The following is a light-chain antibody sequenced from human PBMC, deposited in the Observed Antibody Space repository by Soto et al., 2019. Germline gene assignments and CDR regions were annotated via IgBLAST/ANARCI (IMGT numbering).Light chain of an antibody. CDR3: QQSNSFPRT. CDR1: QSISGW. V-gene: IGKV1-5*01. J-gene: IGKJ4*01. Sequence: DIQMTQSPPTLSASVGDTVTVTCRASQSISGWLAWYQQKPGKAPKILIYDASSLESGVPSRFSGSGSGTDLTLTISRLQPEDSATYYCQQSNSFPRTFGGGTKVDIK. CDR2: DAS.